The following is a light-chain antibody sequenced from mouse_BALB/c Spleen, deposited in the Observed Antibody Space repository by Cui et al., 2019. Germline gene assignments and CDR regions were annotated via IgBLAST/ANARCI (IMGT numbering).Light chain of an antibody. CDR2: STS. CDR3: HQWSSYPWT. Sequence: QLVLIHSPAIMSASLGAEITLTCSASSSVSYIHWYQQKSGTSPKLLIYSTSNLASGVPSRFSCSGSGTFYSLTISSVEAEDAADYYCHQWSSYPWTFGGGTKLEIK. CDR1: SSVSY. J-gene: IGKJ1*01. V-gene: IGKV4-80*01.